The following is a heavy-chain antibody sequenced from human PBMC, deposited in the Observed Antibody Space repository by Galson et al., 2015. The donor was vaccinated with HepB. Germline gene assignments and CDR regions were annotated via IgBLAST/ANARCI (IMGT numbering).Heavy chain of an antibody. J-gene: IGHJ4*02. Sequence: SVKVSCKASGGTFSSTAISWVRQAPGQGLEWMGGIIHIFGTANYAQKFQGRVTITADISTSTAYMELSSLRSEDTAVYYCAGRRTYSGSYYFFDYWGQGTLVTVSS. D-gene: IGHD1-26*01. CDR1: GGTFSSTA. CDR2: IIHIFGTA. V-gene: IGHV1-69*06. CDR3: AGRRTYSGSYYFFDY.